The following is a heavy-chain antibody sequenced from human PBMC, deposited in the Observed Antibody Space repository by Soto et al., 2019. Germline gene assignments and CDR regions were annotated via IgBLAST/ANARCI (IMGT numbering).Heavy chain of an antibody. V-gene: IGHV4-34*01. D-gene: IGHD3-3*01. CDR3: ARRPTIFGVGKGFDP. Sequence: SETLSLTCAVYGGSFSGYYWSWIRQPPGKGLEWIGEINHSGSTNYNPSLKSRVTISVDTSKNQFSLKLSSVTAADMAVYYCARRPTIFGVGKGFDPWGQGTLVTVSS. CDR1: GGSFSGYY. CDR2: INHSGST. J-gene: IGHJ5*02.